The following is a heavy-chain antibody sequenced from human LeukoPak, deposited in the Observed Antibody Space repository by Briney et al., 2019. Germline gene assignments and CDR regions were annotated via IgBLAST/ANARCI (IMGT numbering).Heavy chain of an antibody. Sequence: ASVKVSCKASGYTFTGYYMHWVRQAPGQGLEWMGRINPNSGGTNYAQKFQGRVTMTRDTSIRTAYMELSRLRSDDTAVYYCASSNPYGSGSGWFDPWGQGTLVTVSS. CDR3: ASSNPYGSGSGWFDP. CDR1: GYTFTGYY. V-gene: IGHV1-2*06. J-gene: IGHJ5*02. CDR2: INPNSGGT. D-gene: IGHD3-10*01.